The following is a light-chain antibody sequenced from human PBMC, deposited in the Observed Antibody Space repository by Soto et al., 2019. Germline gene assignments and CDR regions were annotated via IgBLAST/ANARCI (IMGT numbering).Light chain of an antibody. CDR3: QQYGSSPPFT. CDR1: QTFSSY. CDR2: GAS. Sequence: EIVLADTPSTPSFSPGQKANLSFRASQTFSSYLAWYQQKPGQAPRLLIYGASSRATGIPDRFSGSGSGTDFTLTISRLEPEDVAVYYCQQYGSSPPFTFGPGPKVDIK. V-gene: IGKV3-20*01. J-gene: IGKJ3*01.